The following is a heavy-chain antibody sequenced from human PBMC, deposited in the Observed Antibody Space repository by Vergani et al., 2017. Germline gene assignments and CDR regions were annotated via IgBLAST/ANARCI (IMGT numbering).Heavy chain of an antibody. CDR1: GFTFSSYS. Sequence: EVQLVESGGGLVQPGGSLRLSCAASGFTFSSYSMNWVRQAPGKGLEWVSYISSSSSTIYYADSVKGRFTISRDNAKNSLYLQMNSLRAEDTAVYYCASPGGRDPFDYWGQGTLVTVSS. CDR2: ISSSSSTI. V-gene: IGHV3-48*01. J-gene: IGHJ4*02. CDR3: ASPGGRDPFDY. D-gene: IGHD3-10*01.